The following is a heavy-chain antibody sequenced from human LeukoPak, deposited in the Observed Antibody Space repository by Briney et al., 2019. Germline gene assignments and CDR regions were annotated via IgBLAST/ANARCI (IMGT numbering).Heavy chain of an antibody. J-gene: IGHJ4*02. D-gene: IGHD3-9*01. V-gene: IGHV3-30*18. Sequence: GGSLRLSCAASGFTFSSYGMHWVRQAPGKGLEWVAVISYDGSNKYYADSVKGRFTISRDNSKNTLYLQMNSLRAEDTAVYYCAKPHRYDILTGYYDYWGQGTLVTVSS. CDR2: ISYDGSNK. CDR1: GFTFSSYG. CDR3: AKPHRYDILTGYYDY.